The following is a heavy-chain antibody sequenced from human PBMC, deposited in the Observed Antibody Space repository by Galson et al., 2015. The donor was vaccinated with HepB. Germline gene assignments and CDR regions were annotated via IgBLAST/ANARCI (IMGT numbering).Heavy chain of an antibody. Sequence: SLRLSCAASGFTFSSYAMSWVRQAPGKGLEWVSAISGSGGSTYYADSVKGRFTISRDNSKNTLYLQMNSLRAEDTAVYYCAKDRVVVAAPYYYYGMDVWGQGTTVTVSS. CDR3: AKDRVVVAAPYYYYGMDV. D-gene: IGHD2-15*01. CDR1: GFTFSSYA. V-gene: IGHV3-23*01. J-gene: IGHJ6*02. CDR2: ISGSGGST.